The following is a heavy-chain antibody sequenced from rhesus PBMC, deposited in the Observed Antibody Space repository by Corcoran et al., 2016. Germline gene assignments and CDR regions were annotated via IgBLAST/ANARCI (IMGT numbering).Heavy chain of an antibody. CDR2: IGGSSCST. D-gene: IGHD4-29*01. Sequence: QLQLQESGPGLVKPSETLSLTCAVSGGSISSSYWSWIRQAPGTGLEWIGYIGGSSCSTNHIPTLKRPVTLSVDTSKNQLSLKLSSVTAADTTVYYCARHYGSSLLRLDYWGQGVLVTVSS. CDR1: GGSISSSY. V-gene: IGHV4-169*01. J-gene: IGHJ4*01. CDR3: ARHYGSSLLRLDY.